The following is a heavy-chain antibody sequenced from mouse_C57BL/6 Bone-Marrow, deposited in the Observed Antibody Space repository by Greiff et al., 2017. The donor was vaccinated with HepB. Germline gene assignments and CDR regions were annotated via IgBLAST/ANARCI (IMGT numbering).Heavy chain of an antibody. CDR2: GQGLEWIG. V-gene: IGHV1-87*01. Sequence: QVQLQQSGPEMARPWASVKISCQAFYTFSRRVHFAIRDTNYWMQWVQQRPGQGLEWIGAMYPGNGDTSYNQKFKSKATLTADKSSSKAYRQLRNLTSRDSAVYYGARTVVARDWDCDVCGTGTTVTVSS. CDR1: YTFSRRVH. J-gene: IGHJ1*03. D-gene: IGHD1-1*01. CDR3: SRDSAVYYGARTVVARDWDCDV.